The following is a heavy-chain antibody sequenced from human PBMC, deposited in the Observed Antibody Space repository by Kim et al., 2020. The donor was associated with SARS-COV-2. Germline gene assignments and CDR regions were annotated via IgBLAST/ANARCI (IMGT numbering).Heavy chain of an antibody. D-gene: IGHD5-12*01. CDR1: GYSFTNYL. Sequence: GESVKISCKGSGYSFTNYLIGWVRQMPGKGLEWMGVIYPGDSETTYSPSFQGQVTISADKSISTAFLQWSNLKASDTAMYYCSRRGTSGYFDYWGQGTLVTVSS. CDR2: IYPGDSET. J-gene: IGHJ4*02. V-gene: IGHV5-51*01. CDR3: SRRGTSGYFDY.